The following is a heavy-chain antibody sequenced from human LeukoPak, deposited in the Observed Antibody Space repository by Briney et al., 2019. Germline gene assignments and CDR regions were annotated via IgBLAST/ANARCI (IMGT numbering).Heavy chain of an antibody. D-gene: IGHD2-2*01. CDR1: GFTFSSYA. J-gene: IGHJ4*02. CDR3: ARDRVVPAAAYFDY. V-gene: IGHV3-30-3*01. Sequence: GGSLRLSCTASGFTFSSYAMHWVRQAPGKGLEWVAVISYDGSNKYYADSVKGRFTISRDNSKNTLYLQMNSLRAEDTAVYYCARDRVVPAAAYFDYWGQGTLVTVSS. CDR2: ISYDGSNK.